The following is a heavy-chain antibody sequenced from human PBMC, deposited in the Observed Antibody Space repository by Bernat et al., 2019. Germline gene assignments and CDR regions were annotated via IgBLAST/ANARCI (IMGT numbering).Heavy chain of an antibody. Sequence: EVQLVESGGGLVQPGGSLRLSCAASGFTVSSNYMSWVRQAPGKGLEWVSVIYSGGSTYDADSVKGRFTISRDNSKNTLYLQMNSLRAEDTAVYYCAITMVRGVITSDYWGQGTLVTVSS. J-gene: IGHJ4*02. CDR1: GFTVSSNY. D-gene: IGHD3-10*01. CDR3: AITMVRGVITSDY. V-gene: IGHV3-66*01. CDR2: IYSGGST.